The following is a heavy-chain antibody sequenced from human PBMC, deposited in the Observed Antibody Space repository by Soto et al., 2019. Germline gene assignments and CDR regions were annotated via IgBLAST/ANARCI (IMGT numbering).Heavy chain of an antibody. CDR1: GGSISSSNW. V-gene: IGHV4-4*02. CDR3: ARAHIVVVVAAAPPFFDY. Sequence: SETLSLTCAVSGGSISSSNWWSWVRQPPGKGLEWIGEINHSGSTNYNPSLKSRVTISVDTSKNQFSLKLSSVTAADTAVYYCARAHIVVVVAAAPPFFDYWGQGTLVTVSS. CDR2: INHSGST. J-gene: IGHJ4*02. D-gene: IGHD2-15*01.